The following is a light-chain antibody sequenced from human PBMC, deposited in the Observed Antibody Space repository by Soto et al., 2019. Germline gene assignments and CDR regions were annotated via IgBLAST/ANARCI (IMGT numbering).Light chain of an antibody. CDR2: EVY. V-gene: IGLV2-8*01. Sequence: QSALTQPPSASGSPGRSVTISCTGPSSDVGGYNFVSWYQQHPGKAPKLLVYEVYKRPSGVPDRFSGSKSGNRASLTVSGLQAEDEADYYCTSYTSRNDFVVFGGGTKLTVL. J-gene: IGLJ2*01. CDR3: TSYTSRNDFVV. CDR1: SSDVGGYNF.